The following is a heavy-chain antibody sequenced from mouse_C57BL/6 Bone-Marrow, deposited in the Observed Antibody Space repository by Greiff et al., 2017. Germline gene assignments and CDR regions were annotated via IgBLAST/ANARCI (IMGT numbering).Heavy chain of an antibody. J-gene: IGHJ3*01. CDR1: GFTFRSYT. Sequence: EVKVEESGGGLVKPGGSLKLSCAASGFTFRSYTMSWVRQTPEKRLEWVATISGGGGNTYYPDSVKGRFTISRDNAKNTLYLQMSSLRSEDTALYYCARWGGYRFAYWGQGTLVTVSA. CDR3: ARWGGYRFAY. CDR2: ISGGGGNT. D-gene: IGHD2-2*01. V-gene: IGHV5-9*01.